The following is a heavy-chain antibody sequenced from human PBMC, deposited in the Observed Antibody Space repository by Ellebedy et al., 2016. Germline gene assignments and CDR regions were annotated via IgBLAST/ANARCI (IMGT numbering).Heavy chain of an antibody. Sequence: ASVKVSCKTSGYTFTRYAIHWVRQAPGQRLEWMGWINGGNGKTKYSEKFQDRVTITGDTPASTAYMELSRLTSEDTAVYYSARGSAEGRAFDYWGQGTLVTVSS. J-gene: IGHJ4*02. CDR3: ARGSAEGRAFDY. CDR2: INGGNGKT. V-gene: IGHV1-3*01. D-gene: IGHD3-10*01. CDR1: GYTFTRYA.